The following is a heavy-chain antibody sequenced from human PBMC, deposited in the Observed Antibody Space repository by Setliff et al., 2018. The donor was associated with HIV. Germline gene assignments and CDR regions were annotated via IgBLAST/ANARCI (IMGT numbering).Heavy chain of an antibody. CDR1: GASISDNTYS. J-gene: IGHJ4*02. CDR2: FYFGGNT. CDR3: ARLKIYEGTSKLSTFMRGVARKYYFES. Sequence: NPSETLSLTCGVSGASISDNTYSWGWVRQPPGQGLEWLGSFYFGGNTHYNPSLKSRLTISVDTSTNQFSLRVTSVTAADTAIYYCARLKIYEGTSKLSTFMRGVARKYYFESWGQGKLVTVSS. V-gene: IGHV4-39*01. D-gene: IGHD3-16*02.